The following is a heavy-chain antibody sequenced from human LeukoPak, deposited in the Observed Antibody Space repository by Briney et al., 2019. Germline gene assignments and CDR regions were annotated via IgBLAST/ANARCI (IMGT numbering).Heavy chain of an antibody. J-gene: IGHJ4*02. CDR3: TTRGGSFSIFDY. CDR1: GFTVSSNY. D-gene: IGHD1-26*01. CDR2: ISGSGGST. Sequence: GGSLRLSCAASGFTVSSNYMSWVRQAPGKGLEWVSAISGSGGSTYYADPVKGRFTISRDNSKNTLYLQMNSLKTEDTAVYYCTTRGGSFSIFDYWGQGTLVTVSS. V-gene: IGHV3-23*01.